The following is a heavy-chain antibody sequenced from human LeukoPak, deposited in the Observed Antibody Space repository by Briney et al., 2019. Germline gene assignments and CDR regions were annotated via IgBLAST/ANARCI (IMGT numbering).Heavy chain of an antibody. CDR3: ARERPDSSGYYFDY. D-gene: IGHD3-22*01. J-gene: IGHJ4*02. CDR1: GYTFTGYY. Sequence: ASVKVSCKASGYTFTGYYMHWVRQAPGQGLEWMGGIIPIFGTANYAQKFQGRVTITADESTSTAYMELSSLRSEDTAVYYCARERPDSSGYYFDYWGQGTLVTVSS. V-gene: IGHV1-69*13. CDR2: IIPIFGTA.